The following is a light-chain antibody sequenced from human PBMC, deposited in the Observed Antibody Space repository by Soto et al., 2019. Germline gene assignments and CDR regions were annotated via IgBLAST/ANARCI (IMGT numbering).Light chain of an antibody. J-gene: IGKJ4*01. V-gene: IGKV3-11*01. CDR1: QSVDIN. CDR2: GAS. Sequence: EVVLNQSPAALSVSPGERVTLSCRASQSVDINLAWYQQKPGQAPRLLIYGASTRATDMPGRFSGRGSETDFTLTISSLEPEDSAVYYCQQRSNWPSLPFGGGTKVDI. CDR3: QQRSNWPSLP.